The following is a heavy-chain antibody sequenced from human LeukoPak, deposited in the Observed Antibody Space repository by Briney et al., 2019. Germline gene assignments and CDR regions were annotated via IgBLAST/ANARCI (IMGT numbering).Heavy chain of an antibody. J-gene: IGHJ6*03. Sequence: ASVKVSCKASGYTFTSYGISWVRQAPGQGLEWMGWISAYNGNTNYAQKLQGRVTMTTDTSTSTAYMELRSLRSDDTAVYYCARDKGSRVTIFGVVTAYYMDVWGKGTTVTVSS. CDR2: ISAYNGNT. CDR1: GYTFTSYG. D-gene: IGHD3-3*01. CDR3: ARDKGSRVTIFGVVTAYYMDV. V-gene: IGHV1-18*01.